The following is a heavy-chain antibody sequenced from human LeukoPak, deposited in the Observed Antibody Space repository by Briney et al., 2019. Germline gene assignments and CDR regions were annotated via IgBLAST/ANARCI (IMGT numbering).Heavy chain of an antibody. CDR3: ARSYRYGDSEGFDI. CDR1: GYTFTGYY. Sequence: ASVKVSCKASGYTFTGYYMHWVRQAPGQGLEWMGWINPNSGGTNYAQKFQGRVTMTRDTSISTAYMELSRLRSDDTAVYYCARSYRYGDSEGFDIWGQGTMVTVSS. J-gene: IGHJ3*02. CDR2: INPNSGGT. V-gene: IGHV1-2*02. D-gene: IGHD4-17*01.